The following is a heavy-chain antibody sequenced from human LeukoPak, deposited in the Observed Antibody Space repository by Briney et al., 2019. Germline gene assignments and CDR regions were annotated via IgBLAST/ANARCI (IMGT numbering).Heavy chain of an antibody. CDR3: ARNGSGSYLIYYYYYYGMDV. CDR1: GFTFSDYY. J-gene: IGHJ6*02. CDR2: ISSSGSTI. V-gene: IGHV3-11*01. Sequence: PGGSLRLSCAASGFTFSDYYMSWIRQAPGKGLEWVSYISSSGSTIYYADSVKGRFTISRDNAKSSLYLQMNSLRAEDTAVYYCARNGSGSYLIYYYYYYGMDVWGQGTTVTVSS. D-gene: IGHD3-10*01.